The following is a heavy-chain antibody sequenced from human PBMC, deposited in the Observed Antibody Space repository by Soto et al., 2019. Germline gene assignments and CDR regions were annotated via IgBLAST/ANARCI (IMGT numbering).Heavy chain of an antibody. D-gene: IGHD6-19*01. CDR2: IYYSGST. J-gene: IGHJ4*02. CDR1: GGSISSCGYY. Sequence: SETLSLTCAVSGGSISSCGYYWSWIRQHPGKGLEWIGYIYYSGSTYYNPSLKSRFTISVDTSKNQFSLNLSSVTAEDTAVYYCARLTSGWYSYWGPGTLVTVSS. V-gene: IGHV4-31*11. CDR3: ARLTSGWYSY.